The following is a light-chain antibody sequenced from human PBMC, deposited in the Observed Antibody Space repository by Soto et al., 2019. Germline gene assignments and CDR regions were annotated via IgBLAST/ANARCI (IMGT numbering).Light chain of an antibody. CDR1: QNINYW. CDR2: DAS. CDR3: QQYHGYSA. Sequence: DIQMTQSPSPLSASVGDRVTITCRASQNINYWLAWYQHKPGKAPKLLIYDASSLESGVPSRFSGSGFGTECTLSISSLQPEDFSTYYCQQYHGYSAFGQGTKLEIK. J-gene: IGKJ2*01. V-gene: IGKV1-5*01.